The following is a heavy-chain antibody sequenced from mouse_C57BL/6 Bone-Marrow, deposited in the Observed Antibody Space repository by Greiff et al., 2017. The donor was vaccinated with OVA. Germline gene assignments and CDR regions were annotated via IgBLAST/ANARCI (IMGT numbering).Heavy chain of an antibody. Sequence: QVHVKQSGPGLVAPSQSLSITCTVSGFSLTSYGVDWVRQSPGKGLEWLGVIWGVGSTNYNSALKSRLSVSKDNSKSQVFLKMNSLQTDDTAMYYCASIYYGFAYWGQGTLVTVSA. CDR3: ASIYYGFAY. D-gene: IGHD2-1*01. J-gene: IGHJ3*01. V-gene: IGHV2-6*01. CDR1: GFSLTSYG. CDR2: IWGVGST.